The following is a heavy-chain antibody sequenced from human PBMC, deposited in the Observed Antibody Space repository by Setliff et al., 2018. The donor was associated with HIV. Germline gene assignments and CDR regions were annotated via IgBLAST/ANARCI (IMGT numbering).Heavy chain of an antibody. D-gene: IGHD3-10*01. V-gene: IGHV1-3*01. CDR1: GYTFTTYS. CDR2: INVGKGDT. CDR3: ARGALLAVFDFDH. Sequence: ASVKVSCKAFGYTFTTYSLHWVRQAPGQSLEWMGWINVGKGDTKYSQEFQGRITITTDTSANTGYMELCSLRSDDTAVYFCARGALLAVFDFDHWGHGTLVTVSS. J-gene: IGHJ4*01.